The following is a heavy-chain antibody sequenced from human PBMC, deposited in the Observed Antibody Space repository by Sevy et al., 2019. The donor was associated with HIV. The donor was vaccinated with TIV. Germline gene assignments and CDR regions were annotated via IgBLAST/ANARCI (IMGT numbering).Heavy chain of an antibody. CDR1: GFTFSNAW. V-gene: IGHV3-15*01. D-gene: IGHD2-21*02. CDR3: TTDWVQDSSGNSDY. CDR2: IKSKTDGGTT. Sequence: GGSLRLSCAASGFTFSNAWMSWVRQAPGKGLEWVGRIKSKTDGGTTDYAAPVKGRFTISRDDSKNTLYLQMNSLKTEDTAVYYCTTDWVQDSSGNSDYWGQGTLVTVSS. J-gene: IGHJ4*02.